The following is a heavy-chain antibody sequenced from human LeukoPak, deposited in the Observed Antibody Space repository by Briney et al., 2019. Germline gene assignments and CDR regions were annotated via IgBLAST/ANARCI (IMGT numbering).Heavy chain of an antibody. Sequence: PSETLSLTCTVSGGSISSYYWSWIRQPAGKGLEWIGRIYTSGSTNYNPSLKSRVTMSVDTSKNQFSLKLSSVTAADTAVYYCARVSPYYDFWSGPRHYYYGMDVWGQGTTVTVSS. CDR1: GGSISSYY. V-gene: IGHV4-4*07. CDR3: ARVSPYYDFWSGPRHYYYGMDV. D-gene: IGHD3-3*01. J-gene: IGHJ6*02. CDR2: IYTSGST.